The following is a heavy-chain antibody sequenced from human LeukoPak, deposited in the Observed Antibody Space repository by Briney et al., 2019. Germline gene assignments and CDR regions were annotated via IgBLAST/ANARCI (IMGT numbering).Heavy chain of an antibody. CDR2: IYYSGST. Sequence: SETLSLTCTVSGGSVSSGSYYWSWIRQPPGKGLEWFGYIYYSGSTNYNPSLKSRVTISVDTSKIQFSLKLSSVTAADTAVYYCARQNYDILTGYHNWFDPWGQGTLVTVSS. D-gene: IGHD3-9*01. CDR1: GGSVSSGSYY. CDR3: ARQNYDILTGYHNWFDP. J-gene: IGHJ5*02. V-gene: IGHV4-61*01.